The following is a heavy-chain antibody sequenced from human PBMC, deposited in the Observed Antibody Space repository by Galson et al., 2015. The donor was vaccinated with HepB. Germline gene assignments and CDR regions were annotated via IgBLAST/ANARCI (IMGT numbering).Heavy chain of an antibody. CDR3: ARDSGWLQRRIYAFDI. D-gene: IGHD5-24*01. Sequence: SETLSLTCTVSGGSVSSGSYYWSWIRQPPGKGLEWIGYVYYSGSTNYNPSLKSRVTISVDTSKNQFSLKLSSVTAADTAVYYCARDSGWLQRRIYAFDIWGQGTMVTVSS. CDR1: GGSVSSGSYY. J-gene: IGHJ3*02. CDR2: VYYSGST. V-gene: IGHV4-61*01.